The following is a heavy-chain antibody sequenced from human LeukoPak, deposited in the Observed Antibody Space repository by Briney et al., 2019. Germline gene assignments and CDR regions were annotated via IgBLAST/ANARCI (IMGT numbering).Heavy chain of an antibody. CDR1: GGTFSSYA. J-gene: IGHJ4*02. D-gene: IGHD3-22*01. CDR2: IIPIFGTA. V-gene: IGHV1-69*05. CDR3: ATTYYYDSSGPNPGYFDY. Sequence: ASVKVSCKASGGTFSSYAISWVRQAPGQGLEWMGGIIPIFGTANYARKFQGRVTITTDESTSTAYMELSSLRSEDTAVYYCATTYYYDSSGPNPGYFDYWGQGTLVTVSS.